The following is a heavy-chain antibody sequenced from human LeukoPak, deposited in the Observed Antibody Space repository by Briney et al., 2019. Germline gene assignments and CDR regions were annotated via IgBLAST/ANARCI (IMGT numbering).Heavy chain of an antibody. V-gene: IGHV3-74*01. CDR1: GFSLSSHR. J-gene: IGHJ5*02. CDR2: INSDGSTT. Sequence: GGSLRLACAASGFSLSSHRMHWVRQAQGKGLVWVSRINSDGSTTNYADSVKGRFTISRDNAENTLYLQMNSLRVEDTAVYYCTRRVSATRWFDPWGQGTLVTVS. CDR3: TRRVSATRWFDP. D-gene: IGHD2-15*01.